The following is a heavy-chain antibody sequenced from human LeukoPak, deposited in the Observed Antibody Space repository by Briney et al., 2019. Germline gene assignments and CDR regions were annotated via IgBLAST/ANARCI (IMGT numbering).Heavy chain of an antibody. CDR2: INSNSGDT. V-gene: IGHV1-8*01. Sequence: ASVKVSCKASGYTFTNYDINWVRQATGQGLEWMGWINSNSGDTGYAQTFQGRVTITADKSTSTAYMELSSLRSEDTAVYYCARAITSYYYDSSGYHAFDIWGQGTMVTVSS. CDR1: GYTFTNYD. D-gene: IGHD3-22*01. J-gene: IGHJ3*02. CDR3: ARAITSYYYDSSGYHAFDI.